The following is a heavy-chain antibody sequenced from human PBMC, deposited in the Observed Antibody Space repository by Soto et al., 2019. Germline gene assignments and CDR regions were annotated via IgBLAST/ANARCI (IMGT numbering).Heavy chain of an antibody. J-gene: IGHJ4*02. Sequence: EVKLLESGGVVVQPGGSLRLSCAASGFDFGDYTMYGVRQPPGKALEWVSLIGWDGSVAYYRDSVKGRFTISRDHKKNDLYLQTNSLTTDDTGLYYGVAGGDTSGALDYWGQGTLVTVSS. CDR3: VAGGDTSGALDY. V-gene: IGHV3-43*01. D-gene: IGHD3-22*01. CDR1: GFDFGDYT. CDR2: IGWDGSVA.